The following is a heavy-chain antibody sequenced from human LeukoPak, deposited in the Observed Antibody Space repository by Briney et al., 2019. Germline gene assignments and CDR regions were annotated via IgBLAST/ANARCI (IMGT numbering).Heavy chain of an antibody. CDR2: IYYSGST. CDR3: AMRSTITRRFDY. Sequence: PSETLSLTCTVSGGSISSSSYYWGWIRQPPGKGLEWIGSIYYSGSTYYNPPLKSRVTISVDTSKNQFSLKLSSVTAADTAVYYCAMRSTITRRFDYWGQGTLVTVSS. J-gene: IGHJ4*02. V-gene: IGHV4-39*01. D-gene: IGHD5/OR15-5a*01. CDR1: GGSISSSSYY.